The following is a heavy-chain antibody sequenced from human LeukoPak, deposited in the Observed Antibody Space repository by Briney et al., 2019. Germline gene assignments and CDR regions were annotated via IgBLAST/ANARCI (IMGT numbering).Heavy chain of an antibody. CDR2: ISSSGSAI. D-gene: IGHD2-15*01. CDR1: GFTFSDYY. CDR3: AKNGDRGAYCSGGSCYPYFYYYMDV. V-gene: IGHV3-11*01. Sequence: GGSLRLSCAASGFTFSDYYMSWIRQAPGKGLGWVSYISSSGSAIYYADSVKGRFTISRDNAKNSLYLQMNSLRAEDTAIYYCAKNGDRGAYCSGGSCYPYFYYYMDVWGKGTTVTISS. J-gene: IGHJ6*03.